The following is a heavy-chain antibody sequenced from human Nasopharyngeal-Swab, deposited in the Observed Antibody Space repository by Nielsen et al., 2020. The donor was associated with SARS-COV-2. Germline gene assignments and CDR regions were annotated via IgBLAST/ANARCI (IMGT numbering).Heavy chain of an antibody. D-gene: IGHD2-15*01. J-gene: IGHJ4*02. V-gene: IGHV4-59*08. CDR3: ARMDAATDF. CDR2: VYYTGGT. Sequence: SETLSLTRTVSGGSINDYYWNWIRQPPGKGLEWVGYVYYTGGTSYNPSLKSRVTISLDTSKKQFSLRLTSVTPADTAIYYCARMDAATDFWGQGTLVTVSS. CDR1: GGSINDYY.